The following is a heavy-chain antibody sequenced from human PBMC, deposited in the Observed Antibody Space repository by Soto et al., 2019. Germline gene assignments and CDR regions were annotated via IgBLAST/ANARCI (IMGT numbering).Heavy chain of an antibody. J-gene: IGHJ4*02. CDR2: FNPNSGDT. Sequence: ASVEVSCKASGYIFTAYSMHWVRRAPGQGLEWVGWFNPNSGDTIYAQKFQGRVTLTGDTSISTAYMELYSLTSDDTAVYYCAREASAVISLDYWGQGTLVTVSS. D-gene: IGHD6-19*01. CDR1: GYIFTAYS. CDR3: AREASAVISLDY. V-gene: IGHV1-2*02.